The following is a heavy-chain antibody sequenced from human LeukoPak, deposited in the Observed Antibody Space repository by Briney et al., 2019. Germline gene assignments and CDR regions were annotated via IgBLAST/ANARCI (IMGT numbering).Heavy chain of an antibody. CDR3: AKSQQTGSSWYLTDFDY. CDR1: GFTFDDYA. Sequence: GGSLRLSCAASGFTFDDYAMHWVRQAPGKGLEWVSGISWNSGSIGYADSVKGRFTISRDNAKNSLYLQMNSLRAEDTALYYCAKSQQTGSSWYLTDFDYWGQGTLVTVSS. J-gene: IGHJ4*02. D-gene: IGHD6-13*01. CDR2: ISWNSGSI. V-gene: IGHV3-9*01.